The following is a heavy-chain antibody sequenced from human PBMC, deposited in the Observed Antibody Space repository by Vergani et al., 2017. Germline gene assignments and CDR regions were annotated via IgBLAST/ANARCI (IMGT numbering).Heavy chain of an antibody. J-gene: IGHJ3*02. Sequence: QVQLQQWGAGLLKPSETLSLTCAVYGGSFSGYYWSWIRQPPGKGLEWIGEINHSGSTNYNPSLKSRVTISVDTSKNQFSLKLSSVTAADTAVYYCARDPFGYDFWSGYYVDAFDIWGQGTMVTVSS. CDR2: INHSGST. CDR1: GGSFSGYY. V-gene: IGHV4-34*01. D-gene: IGHD3/OR15-3a*01. CDR3: ARDPFGYDFWSGYYVDAFDI.